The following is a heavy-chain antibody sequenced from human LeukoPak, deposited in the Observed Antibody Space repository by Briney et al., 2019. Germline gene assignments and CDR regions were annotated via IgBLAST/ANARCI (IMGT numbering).Heavy chain of an antibody. D-gene: IGHD6-19*01. Sequence: PGRSLRLSCAASGFTFSSYAMHWVRQAPGKGLEWVAVISYGGSNKYYADSVKGRFTISRDNSKNTLYLQMNSLRAEDTAVYYCARTLPIGYSSGWYAFDYWGQGTLVTVSS. CDR3: ARTLPIGYSSGWYAFDY. CDR2: ISYGGSNK. V-gene: IGHV3-30-3*01. J-gene: IGHJ4*02. CDR1: GFTFSSYA.